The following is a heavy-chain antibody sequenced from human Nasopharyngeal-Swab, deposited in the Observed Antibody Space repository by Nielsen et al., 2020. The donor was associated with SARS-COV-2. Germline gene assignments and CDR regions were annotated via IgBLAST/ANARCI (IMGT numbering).Heavy chain of an antibody. Sequence: SVKVSCKASGGTFTSFAISWVRQAPGQGLEWMGGIVPLFGTTNYAQKFQGRVTITADESTNTAYMELSSLRSEDTAVYYCARGSSLYLALDWGQGTLVSVPS. J-gene: IGHJ1*01. CDR1: GGTFTSFA. D-gene: IGHD6-13*01. CDR3: ARGSSLYLALD. CDR2: IVPLFGTT. V-gene: IGHV1-69*13.